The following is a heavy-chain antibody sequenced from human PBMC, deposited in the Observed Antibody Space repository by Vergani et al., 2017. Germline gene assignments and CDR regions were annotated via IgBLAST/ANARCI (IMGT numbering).Heavy chain of an antibody. J-gene: IGHJ5*02. V-gene: IGHV3-23*01. Sequence: EVQLLESGGGLVQPGGSLRLSCAASGFTFSSYAMSWVRQAPGKGLEWVSAISGSGGSTYYADSVKGRFTISRDNSKNTLYVQMNSLRAEDTAVYYCAEVAPYVSGGSCYWNYFDPWGQGTLVTVSS. CDR2: ISGSGGST. CDR1: GFTFSSYA. D-gene: IGHD2-15*01. CDR3: AEVAPYVSGGSCYWNYFDP.